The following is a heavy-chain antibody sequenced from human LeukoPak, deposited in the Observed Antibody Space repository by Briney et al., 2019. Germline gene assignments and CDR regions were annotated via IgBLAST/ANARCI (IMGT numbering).Heavy chain of an antibody. Sequence: GGSLRLSCAASGFTVSSAYMSWDRQAPETGLEWASVIYSGGNTYYADSVKGRFTISRDNSKNTLYLQMNSLRAEDTAFYYCAKYDSGAYYHPWGQGTLVTVSS. CDR3: AKYDSGAYYHP. CDR1: GFTVSSAY. J-gene: IGHJ5*02. V-gene: IGHV3-53*01. CDR2: IYSGGNT. D-gene: IGHD3-22*01.